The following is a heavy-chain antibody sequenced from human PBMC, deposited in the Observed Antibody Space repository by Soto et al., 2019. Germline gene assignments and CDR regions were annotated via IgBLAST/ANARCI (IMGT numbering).Heavy chain of an antibody. Sequence: PSETLSLTCTVSGGSISSGGYYWSWIRQHPGKGLEWIGYIYDSGSTYYNPSLKSRVTISVDTSKNQFSLKLSSVTAADTAVYYCARDDPRDGYIVYWGQGTLVTVSS. CDR1: GGSISSGGYY. J-gene: IGHJ4*02. D-gene: IGHD5-12*01. V-gene: IGHV4-31*03. CDR3: ARDDPRDGYIVY. CDR2: IYDSGST.